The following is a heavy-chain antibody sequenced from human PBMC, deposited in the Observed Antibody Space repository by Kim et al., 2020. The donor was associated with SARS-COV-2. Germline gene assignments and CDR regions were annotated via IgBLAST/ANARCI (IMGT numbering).Heavy chain of an antibody. CDR2: IYYSGST. CDR3: ARGRRDRYYDRKDGGAFDI. J-gene: IGHJ3*02. V-gene: IGHV4-59*01. D-gene: IGHD3-22*01. CDR1: GGSISSYY. Sequence: SETLSLTCTVSGGSISSYYWSWIRQPPGKGLEWIGYIYYSGSTNYNPSLKSRVTISVDTSKNQFSLKLSSVTAADTAVYYCARGRRDRYYDRKDGGAFDIWGQGTMVTVSS.